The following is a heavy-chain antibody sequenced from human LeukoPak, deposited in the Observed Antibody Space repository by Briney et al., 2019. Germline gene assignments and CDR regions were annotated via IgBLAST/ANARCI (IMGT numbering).Heavy chain of an antibody. CDR3: ARGGVTAAGSILNRYYYYYYYYMDV. CDR1: GGSISSYY. D-gene: IGHD6-13*01. V-gene: IGHV4-4*09. CDR2: IYTSGST. J-gene: IGHJ6*03. Sequence: SETLSLTCTVSGGSISSYYWSWIRQPPGKGLEWIGYIYTSGSTNYNPSLKSRVTISVDTSKNQFSLKLSSVTAADTAVYYCARGGVTAAGSILNRYYYYYYYYMDVWGKGTTVTVSS.